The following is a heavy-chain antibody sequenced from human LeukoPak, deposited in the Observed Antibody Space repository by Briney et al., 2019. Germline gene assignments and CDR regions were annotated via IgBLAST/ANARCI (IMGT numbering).Heavy chain of an antibody. V-gene: IGHV3-23*01. CDR3: AKAITTAAYGVCDY. CDR2: ISGSGGST. Sequence: GGSLRLSCVASGFTFSSYAMSWVRQAPGKGLEWVSTISGSGGSTFYADSVRGRFTISRDNSKNTLYLQMNSLRAEDTAVYYCAKAITTAAYGVCDYWGQGTLVTVSS. D-gene: IGHD4-17*01. J-gene: IGHJ4*02. CDR1: GFTFSSYA.